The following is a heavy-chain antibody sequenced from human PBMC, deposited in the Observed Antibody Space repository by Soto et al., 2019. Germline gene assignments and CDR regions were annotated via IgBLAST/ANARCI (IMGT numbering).Heavy chain of an antibody. D-gene: IGHD2-15*01. CDR2: IYYSGST. V-gene: IGHV4-30-4*01. J-gene: IGHJ6*02. Sequence: QVQLQESGPGLVKPSQTLSLTCTVSGGSISSGDYYWSWIRQPPGKGLEWIGYIYYSGSTYYNPSLKSRVTISVDTSKNQFSLKLSSVTAADTAVYYCARASPAADNYYYYYGMDVWGQGTTVTVSS. CDR1: GGSISSGDYY. CDR3: ARASPAADNYYYYYGMDV.